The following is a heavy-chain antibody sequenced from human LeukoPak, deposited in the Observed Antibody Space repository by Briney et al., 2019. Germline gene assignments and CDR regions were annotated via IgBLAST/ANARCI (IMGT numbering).Heavy chain of an antibody. CDR2: IDPGDSDT. CDR1: GYSSANYW. CDR3: ARLGDIVVVGDLTAQFDY. J-gene: IGHJ4*02. Sequence: GASLKISCKDSGYSSANYWIGWVRQMPGKGLEWMGIIDPGDSDTRYSPSFQGRVTISADKSISTTYLQWGSLKASDTAIYYCARLGDIVVVGDLTAQFDYWGQGTLVTVSS. D-gene: IGHD2-15*01. V-gene: IGHV5-51*01.